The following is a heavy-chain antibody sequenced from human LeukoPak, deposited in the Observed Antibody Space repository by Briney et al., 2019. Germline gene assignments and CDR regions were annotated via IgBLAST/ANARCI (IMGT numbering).Heavy chain of an antibody. CDR2: ISSSSSYI. D-gene: IGHD3-10*01. Sequence: GGSLRLSCAASGFTFSSYSMNWVRQAPGKGLEWVSSISSSSSYIYYADSVKGRFTISRDNTKNSLYLQMNSLRAEDTAVYYCASSPYGSGSYALYWGQGTLVTVSS. CDR1: GFTFSSYS. V-gene: IGHV3-21*01. CDR3: ASSPYGSGSYALY. J-gene: IGHJ4*02.